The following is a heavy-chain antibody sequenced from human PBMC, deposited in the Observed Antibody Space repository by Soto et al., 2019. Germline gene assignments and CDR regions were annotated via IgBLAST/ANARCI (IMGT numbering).Heavy chain of an antibody. CDR3: ARGNHRWLQLWYFDL. D-gene: IGHD5-12*01. Sequence: SVKVSCKASGGTFSNYPISWVRQAPGQGLEWMGGIIPIFGTVNYAQKFRGRVTITADESTSTAYMELSSLRSEDTAVYYCARGNHRWLQLWYFDLWGRGTLVTVS. V-gene: IGHV1-69*13. CDR1: GGTFSNYP. J-gene: IGHJ2*01. CDR2: IIPIFGTV.